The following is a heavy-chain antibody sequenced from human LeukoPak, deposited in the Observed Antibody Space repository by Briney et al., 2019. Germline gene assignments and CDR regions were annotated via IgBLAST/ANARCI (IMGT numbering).Heavy chain of an antibody. Sequence: SETLSLTCTVSRGSINSFYWSWIRQPPGKGLEWIGYIYYSDTTNYNPSLKSRVTMSVDRSKNQFSLKLSSVTAADTAVYYCARGVNSGYFDYCGQGTLVTVSS. V-gene: IGHV4-59*13. CDR3: ARGVNSGYFDY. D-gene: IGHD1-26*01. CDR2: IYYSDTT. CDR1: RGSINSFY. J-gene: IGHJ4*02.